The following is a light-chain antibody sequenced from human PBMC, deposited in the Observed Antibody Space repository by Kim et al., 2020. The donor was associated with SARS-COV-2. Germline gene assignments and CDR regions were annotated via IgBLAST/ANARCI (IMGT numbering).Light chain of an antibody. CDR2: DAS. CDR3: QQYNSYPLA. J-gene: IGKJ4*01. CDR1: QSISSW. Sequence: ASVGDRVTITCRASQSISSWLAWYQQKPGKAPKLLIYDASSLESEVPSRFSGSGSGTEFTLAIGSLQPDDFATYYCQQYNSYPLAFGGGTKVDI. V-gene: IGKV1-5*01.